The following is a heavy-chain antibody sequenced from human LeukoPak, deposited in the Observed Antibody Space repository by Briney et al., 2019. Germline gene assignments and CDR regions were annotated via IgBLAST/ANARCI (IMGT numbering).Heavy chain of an antibody. CDR1: GGSISSYY. CDR3: ARIVMYYYDSSGYSPTYYFDY. Sequence: SETLSLTCTVSGGSISSYYWSWIRQPPGKGLEWIGYIYYSGSTNYNPSLKSRVTISVDTSKNQFSLKLSSVTAADTAVYYCARIVMYYYDSSGYSPTYYFDYWGQGTLVTVSS. V-gene: IGHV4-59*08. D-gene: IGHD3-22*01. J-gene: IGHJ4*02. CDR2: IYYSGST.